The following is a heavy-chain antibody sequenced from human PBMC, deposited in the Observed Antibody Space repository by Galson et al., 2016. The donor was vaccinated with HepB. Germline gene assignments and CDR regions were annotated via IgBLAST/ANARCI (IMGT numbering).Heavy chain of an antibody. CDR1: GGSFSGYS. CDR2: INHSGDT. D-gene: IGHD5-12*01. V-gene: IGHV4-34*01. Sequence: SETLSLTCAVYGGSFSGYSWSWIRQPPGKGLEWIGEINHSGDTNHNPSLKSRVTMSVDTSKNQFSLKVNSMTAADTAVYFCAGGVARGIRSYWGQGTLVTVSS. J-gene: IGHJ4*02. CDR3: AGGVARGIRSY.